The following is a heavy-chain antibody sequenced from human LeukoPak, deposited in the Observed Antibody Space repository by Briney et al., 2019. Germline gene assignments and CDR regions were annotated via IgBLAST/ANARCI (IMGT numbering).Heavy chain of an antibody. CDR3: AREPEQWELQVARYYYMDV. CDR2: ISSSSSYI. D-gene: IGHD1-26*01. Sequence: GGSLRLSCAASGFTFSSYSMNWVRQAPGKGLEWVSSISSSSSYIYYADSVKGRFTISRDNAKNSLYLQMNSLRAEDTAVYYCAREPEQWELQVARYYYMDVWGKGTTVTISS. V-gene: IGHV3-21*01. J-gene: IGHJ6*03. CDR1: GFTFSSYS.